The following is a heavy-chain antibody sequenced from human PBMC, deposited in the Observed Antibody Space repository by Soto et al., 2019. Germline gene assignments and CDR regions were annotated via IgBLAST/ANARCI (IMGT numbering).Heavy chain of an antibody. CDR3: ARDENYGSAIDN. J-gene: IGHJ4*02. V-gene: IGHV4-59*01. Sequence: QVQLQESGPGLVRPSETLSLTCTVSGASISTYYWTWIRQSPGKGLEWIGYFSYRGSTNYNPSLKSRLTISVDTSKNQFSLKMTSVTAADTAVYYCARDENYGSAIDNWGQGTLVTVSS. CDR1: GASISTYY. CDR2: FSYRGST. D-gene: IGHD3-10*01.